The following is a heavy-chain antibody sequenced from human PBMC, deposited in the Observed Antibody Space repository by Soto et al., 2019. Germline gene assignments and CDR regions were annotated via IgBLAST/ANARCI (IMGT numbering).Heavy chain of an antibody. D-gene: IGHD2-21*02. CDR2: ISSNSDTT. CDR3: ARLPKGSLVTA. V-gene: IGHV3-48*02. CDR1: GFRFSDHS. Sequence: LVESGGDLVCPGGSLRLSCVASGFRFSDHSMNWVRQAPGKGLQWISYISSNSDTTYYADSVKGRFTVSRDNAKKALFLQMNSLRDDDTATYYCARLPKGSLVTAWGQGARVTVSS. J-gene: IGHJ4*02.